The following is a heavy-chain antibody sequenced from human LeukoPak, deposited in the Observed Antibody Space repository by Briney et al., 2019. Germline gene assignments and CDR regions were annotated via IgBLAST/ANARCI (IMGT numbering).Heavy chain of an antibody. CDR1: GGSISSYY. J-gene: IGHJ6*03. CDR2: IYYSGST. V-gene: IGHV4-59*01. Sequence: ETPSLTCTVSGGSISSYYWSWIRQPPGKGLEWIGYIYYSGSTNYNPSLKSRVTISVDTSKNQFSLKLSSVTAADTAVYYCARALANWGYYYYYMDVWGKGTTVTISS. CDR3: ARALANWGYYYYYMDV. D-gene: IGHD7-27*01.